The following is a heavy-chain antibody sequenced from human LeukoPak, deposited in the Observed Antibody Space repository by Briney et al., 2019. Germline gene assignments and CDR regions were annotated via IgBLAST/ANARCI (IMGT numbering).Heavy chain of an antibody. D-gene: IGHD3-22*01. CDR1: GFTFSYYA. J-gene: IGHJ4*02. V-gene: IGHV3-33*06. CDR3: AKSTVSPNYYDSSGSFDY. CDR2: IWSDGSNK. Sequence: PGRSLRLSCSASGFTFSYYAIHWVRQAPGKGLEWVALIWSDGSNKYYADSVKGRITISRDNSKNTVYLQMNSLRAEDTAVYYCAKSTVSPNYYDSSGSFDYWGQGTLVTVSS.